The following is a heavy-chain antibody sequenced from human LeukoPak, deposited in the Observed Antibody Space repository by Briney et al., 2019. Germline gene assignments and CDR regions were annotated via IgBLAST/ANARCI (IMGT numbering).Heavy chain of an antibody. Sequence: GGSLRLSCAVSGFTFSSYEMNWVRQAPGKGLEWVGLTRNKANGYTTEYAASVKGRFTISRDDSKNSLYLQMNSLKTEDTAVYYCARRSYSSGWWVDYWGQGTLVTVSS. CDR1: GFTFSSYE. CDR3: ARRSYSSGWWVDY. J-gene: IGHJ4*02. D-gene: IGHD6-19*01. CDR2: TRNKANGYTT. V-gene: IGHV3-72*01.